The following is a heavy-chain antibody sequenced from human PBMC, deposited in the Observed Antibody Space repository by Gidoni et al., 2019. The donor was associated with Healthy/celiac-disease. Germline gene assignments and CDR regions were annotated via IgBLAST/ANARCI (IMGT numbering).Heavy chain of an antibody. J-gene: IGHJ3*02. V-gene: IGHV4-59*01. CDR2: IYYSGST. CDR1: GGSISSYY. CDR3: ARWQMGYAFDI. D-gene: IGHD3-16*01. Sequence: QVQLQESGPGLVKPSETLSLTCSVSGGSISSYYWSWIRQPPGKGLEWIGYIYYSGSTNYNPSLKSRVTISVDTSKNQFSLKLSSVTAADTAVYYCARWQMGYAFDIWGQGTMVTVSS.